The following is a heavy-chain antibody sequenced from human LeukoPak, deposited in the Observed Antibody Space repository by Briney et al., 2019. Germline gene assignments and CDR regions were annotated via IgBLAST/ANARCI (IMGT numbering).Heavy chain of an antibody. D-gene: IGHD3-10*01. CDR3: ARAYGSGSYPFQRRYCFDY. V-gene: IGHV4-34*01. J-gene: IGHJ4*02. Sequence: SETLSLTCAVYGGSFSGYYWSWVRQPPGEGRGWVGAINPSGSTNYNPSPRSQVTISVDTSKTQFSLNLSAVAATDTAVYYCARAYGSGSYPFQRRYCFDYWGQGTLVSVSS. CDR1: GGSFSGYY. CDR2: INPSGST.